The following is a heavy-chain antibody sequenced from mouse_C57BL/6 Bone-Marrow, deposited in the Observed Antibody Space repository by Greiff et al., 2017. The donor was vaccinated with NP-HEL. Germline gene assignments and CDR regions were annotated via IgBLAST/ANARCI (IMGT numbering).Heavy chain of an antibody. V-gene: IGHV1-18*01. CDR1: GYTFTDYN. CDR2: INPNNGGP. D-gene: IGHD3-3*01. CDR3: ARGLGVYYFDY. J-gene: IGHJ2*01. Sequence: VQLQQSGPELVKPGASVKIPCKASGYTFTDYNMDWVKQSHGKSLEWIGDINPNNGGPIYNQKFKGKAQLTVDKSSSTAYMELRSLTSEDTAVYYCARGLGVYYFDYWGQGTTLTVSS.